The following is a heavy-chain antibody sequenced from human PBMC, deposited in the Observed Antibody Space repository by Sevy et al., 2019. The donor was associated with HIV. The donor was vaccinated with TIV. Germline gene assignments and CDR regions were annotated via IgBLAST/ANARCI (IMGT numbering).Heavy chain of an antibody. J-gene: IGHJ3*02. CDR1: GFTFANYA. CDR2: IYDTGGVT. V-gene: IGHV3-23*01. CDR3: AGARFDSSGSFDALDI. D-gene: IGHD3-22*01. Sequence: GGSLRLSCKPSGFTFANYAMNWVRQAPGKGLEWVSTIYDTGGVTYYADSVKGRFTISRDNSKNTLYLQMNSLRTEDTAIYYCAGARFDSSGSFDALDIWGQGKMVTVSS.